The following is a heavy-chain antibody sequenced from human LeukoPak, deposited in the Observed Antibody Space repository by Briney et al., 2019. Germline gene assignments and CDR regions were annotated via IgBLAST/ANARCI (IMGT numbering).Heavy chain of an antibody. Sequence: GGSLRLSCAASGFTFDEYVMHWVRQAPGKGLEWLSGISWNSGTIGYADSVKGRFTISRDNAKNSLYLQMNSLRAEDTALYYCARQYTTGWYYFGSWGQGTLVTVSS. CDR2: ISWNSGTI. V-gene: IGHV3-9*01. CDR3: ARQYTTGWYYFGS. CDR1: GFTFDEYV. J-gene: IGHJ4*02. D-gene: IGHD6-19*01.